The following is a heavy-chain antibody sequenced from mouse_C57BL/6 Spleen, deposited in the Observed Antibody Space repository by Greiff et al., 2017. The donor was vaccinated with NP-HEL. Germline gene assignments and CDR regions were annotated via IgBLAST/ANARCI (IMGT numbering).Heavy chain of an antibody. Sequence: VKVVESGPELVKPGASVKISCKASGYSFTSYYIHWVKQRPGQGLEWIGWIYPGSGNTKYNEKFKGKATLTADTSSSTAYMQLSSLTSEDSAVYYCAQGRVYYFDYWGQGTTLTVSS. CDR1: GYSFTSYY. V-gene: IGHV1-66*01. D-gene: IGHD3-3*01. CDR2: IYPGSGNT. CDR3: AQGRVYYFDY. J-gene: IGHJ2*01.